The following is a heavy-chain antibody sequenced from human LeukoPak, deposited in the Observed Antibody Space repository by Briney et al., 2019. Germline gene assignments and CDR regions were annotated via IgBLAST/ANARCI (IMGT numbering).Heavy chain of an antibody. CDR1: GFTFNNYW. CDR3: AGAIFSGTRNGLDI. V-gene: IGHV3-74*01. Sequence: SGGSLRLSCAASGFTFNNYWIHWVRQVPGNGLVWVSRINNDGSSKKYADSVKGRYTISADTHTNKLYLKMNSLRVEDTAVYYCAGAIFSGTRNGLDIWGQGTMVTVSS. J-gene: IGHJ3*02. CDR2: INNDGSSK. D-gene: IGHD1-1*01.